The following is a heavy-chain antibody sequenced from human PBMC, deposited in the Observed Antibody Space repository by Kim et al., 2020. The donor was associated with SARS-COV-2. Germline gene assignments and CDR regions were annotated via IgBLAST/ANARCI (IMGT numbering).Heavy chain of an antibody. D-gene: IGHD6-19*01. CDR3: ARRRIIAVAGYYYYYGMDV. CDR2: MNPNSGNT. V-gene: IGHV1-8*01. CDR1: GYTFTSYD. J-gene: IGHJ6*02. Sequence: ASVKVSCKASGYTFTSYDINWVRQATGQGLEWMGWMNPNSGNTGYAQKFQGRVTMTRNTSISTAYMELSSLRSEDTAVYYCARRRIIAVAGYYYYYGMDVWGQGTTVTVSS.